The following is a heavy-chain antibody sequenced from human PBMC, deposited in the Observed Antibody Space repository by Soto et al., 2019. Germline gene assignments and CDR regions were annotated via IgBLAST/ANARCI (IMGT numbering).Heavy chain of an antibody. Sequence: QVQLVQSGAEVKKPGASVKVSCKASGYTFTSYGITWVRQAPGQGLEWMGWISAYNGNTNYAQKLQGRVTMTTDTSTSTAYMELRSLRSDDTAVYYCARDDMLTGYRRGTNYYYYGMDVWGQGTTVTVSS. D-gene: IGHD3-9*01. CDR3: ARDDMLTGYRRGTNYYYYGMDV. CDR1: GYTFTSYG. J-gene: IGHJ6*02. CDR2: ISAYNGNT. V-gene: IGHV1-18*01.